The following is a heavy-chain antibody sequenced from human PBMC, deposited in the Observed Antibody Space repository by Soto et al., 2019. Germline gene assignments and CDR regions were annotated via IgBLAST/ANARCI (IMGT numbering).Heavy chain of an antibody. J-gene: IGHJ5*02. V-gene: IGHV4-59*01. CDR1: GGSISSYY. D-gene: IGHD3-3*01. CDR2: IYYSGST. Sequence: QVQLQESGPGLVKPSETLSLTCTVSGGSISSYYWSWIRQPPGKGLEWIGYIYYSGSTNYNPSLKSRVTISVDTSKNQFSLKLSSVTAADAAVYYCASDFWRGKWFDPWGQGTLVTVSS. CDR3: ASDFWRGKWFDP.